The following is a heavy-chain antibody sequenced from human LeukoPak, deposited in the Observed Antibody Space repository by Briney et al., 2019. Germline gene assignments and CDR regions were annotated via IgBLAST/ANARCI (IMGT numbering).Heavy chain of an antibody. CDR1: GGSFSGYY. D-gene: IGHD5-18*01. CDR2: INHSGST. V-gene: IGHV4-34*01. Sequence: PSETLSLTCAVYGGSFSGYYWSWIRQPPGKGLEWIGEINHSGSTNYNPSLKSRVTISVDTSKSQFSLELSSVTAADTAVYYCARGGDTPFDYWGQGTLVTVSS. J-gene: IGHJ4*02. CDR3: ARGGDTPFDY.